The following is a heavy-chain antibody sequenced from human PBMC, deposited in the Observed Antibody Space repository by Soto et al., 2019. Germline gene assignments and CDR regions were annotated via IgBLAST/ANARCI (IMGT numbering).Heavy chain of an antibody. Sequence: QVQLVESGGGVVQPGRSLRLSCAASGFTFSSYAMHWVRQAPGKGLEGVAVISYDGSNKYYADSVKGRFTISRDNSKNTLYLQMNSLRAEDTAVYYCARYTGEYQWLEGGMDVWGQGTTVTGSS. CDR2: ISYDGSNK. D-gene: IGHD6-19*01. V-gene: IGHV3-30-3*01. CDR1: GFTFSSYA. J-gene: IGHJ6*02. CDR3: ARYTGEYQWLEGGMDV.